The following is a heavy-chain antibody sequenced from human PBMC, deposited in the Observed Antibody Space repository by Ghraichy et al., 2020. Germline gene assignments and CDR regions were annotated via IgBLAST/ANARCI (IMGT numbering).Heavy chain of an antibody. CDR1: GGTFSSYA. V-gene: IGHV1-69*04. CDR2: IIPILGIA. Sequence: SVKVSCKASGGTFSSYAISWVRQAPGQGLEWMGRIIPILGIANYAQKFQGRVTITADKSTSTAYMELSSLRSEDTAVYYCARGREGTFVVDWGQGTLVTVSS. D-gene: IGHD3-22*01. CDR3: ARGREGTFVVD. J-gene: IGHJ4*02.